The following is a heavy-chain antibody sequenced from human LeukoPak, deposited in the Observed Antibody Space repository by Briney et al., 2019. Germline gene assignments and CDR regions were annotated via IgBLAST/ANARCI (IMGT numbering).Heavy chain of an antibody. CDR1: GFTFSDYW. D-gene: IGHD2-2*01. CDR2: ISSSSSHI. Sequence: GGSLRLSCAASGFTFSDYWMSWVRQAPGKGLEWVSYISSSSSHIYYADSVKGRFTISRDNAKNSLYLQMNSLRAEDTALYFCARVPIVVVPAAYLNWFDPWGQGTLVTVSS. J-gene: IGHJ5*02. V-gene: IGHV3-21*01. CDR3: ARVPIVVVPAAYLNWFDP.